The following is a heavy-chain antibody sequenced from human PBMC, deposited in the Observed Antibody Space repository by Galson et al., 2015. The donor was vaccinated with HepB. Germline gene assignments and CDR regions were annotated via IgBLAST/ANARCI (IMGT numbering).Heavy chain of an antibody. CDR3: ARGGDILTGYPSPYDY. V-gene: IGHV4-59*01. CDR1: GGSISSYY. J-gene: IGHJ4*02. CDR2: IYYSGST. Sequence: ETLSLTCTVSGGSISSYYWSWIRQPPGKGLEWIGSIYYSGSTYYNPSLKSRVTISVDTSKNQFSLKLSSVTAADTAVYYCARGGDILTGYPSPYDYWGQGTLVTVSS. D-gene: IGHD3-9*01.